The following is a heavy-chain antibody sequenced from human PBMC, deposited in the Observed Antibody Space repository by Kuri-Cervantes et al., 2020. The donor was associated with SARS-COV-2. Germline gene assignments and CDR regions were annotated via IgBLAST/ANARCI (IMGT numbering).Heavy chain of an antibody. CDR1: GFTFSSYS. D-gene: IGHD3-22*01. Sequence: LSLTCAAPGFTFSSYSMNWVRQAPGKGLEWVSYISSSSTIYYADSVKGRFTISRDNAKNSLYLQMNSLRAEDTAVYYCARDSVRYYYDSSGYYPPRDYYYYGMDVWGQGTTVTVSS. V-gene: IGHV3-48*01. J-gene: IGHJ6*02. CDR3: ARDSVRYYYDSSGYYPPRDYYYYGMDV. CDR2: ISSSSTI.